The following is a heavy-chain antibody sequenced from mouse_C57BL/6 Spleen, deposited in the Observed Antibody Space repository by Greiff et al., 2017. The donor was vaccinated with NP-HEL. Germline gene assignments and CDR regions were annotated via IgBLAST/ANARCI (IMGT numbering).Heavy chain of an antibody. D-gene: IGHD2-1*01. CDR3: TDYGNYGGFAY. CDR2: IRLKSDNYAT. V-gene: IGHV6-3*01. J-gene: IGHJ3*01. Sequence: EVKLMESGGGLVQPGGSMKLSCVASGFTFSNYWMNWVRQSPEKGLEWVAQIRLKSDNYATHYAESGKGRFTISRDDSKSSFYLQMSNLRAEDTVIYYCTDYGNYGGFAYWGQGTLVTVSA. CDR1: GFTFSNYW.